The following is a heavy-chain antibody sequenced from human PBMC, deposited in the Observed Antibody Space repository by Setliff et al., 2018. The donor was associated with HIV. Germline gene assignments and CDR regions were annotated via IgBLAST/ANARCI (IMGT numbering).Heavy chain of an antibody. V-gene: IGHV3-33*01. J-gene: IGHJ4*02. CDR3: ARVGLVQLERRGLNYLDY. CDR1: GFTFSFFG. Sequence: GGSLRLSCTASGFTFSFFGMHWVRQAPGKGLEWVAAIWYDGSNKYYADSVKGRFTISRDNSKNTLYLQMNSLRAEDTAVYYCARVGLVQLERRGLNYLDYWGQGTLVTVSS. CDR2: IWYDGSNK. D-gene: IGHD1-1*01.